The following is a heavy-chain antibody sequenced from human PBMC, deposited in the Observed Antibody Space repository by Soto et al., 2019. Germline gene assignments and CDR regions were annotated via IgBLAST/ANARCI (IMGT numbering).Heavy chain of an antibody. CDR2: MQPSTGRT. D-gene: IGHD3-16*01. J-gene: IGHJ4*02. CDR1: GYSFTSLD. CDR3: ARGVSGGVDYWGYLDT. V-gene: IGHV1-8*01. Sequence: ASVKVSCKASGYSFTSLDINWVRQTAGQGLEWMGWMQPSTGRTGYAQKFQGRVTMTRDTSINTAYMELTTLTSDDTAFYYCARGVSGGVDYWGYLDTWGQGTVVTVSS.